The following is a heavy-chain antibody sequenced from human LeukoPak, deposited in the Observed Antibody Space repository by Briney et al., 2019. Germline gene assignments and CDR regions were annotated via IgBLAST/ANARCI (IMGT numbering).Heavy chain of an antibody. V-gene: IGHV4-30-2*01. CDR2: IYHSGST. Sequence: PSQTLSLTCTVSGGSISSGGYYWSWIRQPPGKGLEWIGYIYHSGSTYYNPSLKSRVTISVDRSKNQFSLKLSSVTAADTAVYYCARMLADCTNGVCYNPFDYWGQGTLVTVSS. CDR1: GGSISSGGYY. D-gene: IGHD2-8*01. CDR3: ARMLADCTNGVCYNPFDY. J-gene: IGHJ4*02.